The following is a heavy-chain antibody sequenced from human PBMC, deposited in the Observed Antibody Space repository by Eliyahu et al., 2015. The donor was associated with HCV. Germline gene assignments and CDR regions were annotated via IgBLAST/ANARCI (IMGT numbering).Heavy chain of an antibody. V-gene: IGHV3-23*01. CDR2: MGGSDGSASAGAT. J-gene: IGHJ6*02. CDR3: ARRPEYSTTWFFSSGMDV. CDR1: GFTFVRFA. D-gene: IGHD6-13*01. Sequence: EVQLLESGGGLIQPGGSLRLSCAASGFTFVRFAMTWVRQTPGKGLEGVSTMGGSDGSASAGATYYADSVRGRFTISRDNSKNTVYLQMNSLRAEDTAVYYCARRPEYSTTWFFSSGMDVWGQGTTVTVSS.